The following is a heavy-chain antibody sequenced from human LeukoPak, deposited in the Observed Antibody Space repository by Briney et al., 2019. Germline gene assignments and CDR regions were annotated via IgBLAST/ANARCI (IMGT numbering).Heavy chain of an antibody. Sequence: ASVKVSCKASGYTFTSYGISWVRQAPGQGLEWMGWIIPNTGGTNYAQKFQDWVTMSSDTSISTAYMELSSLRSDDTAMYYCARGSPSYAQWHFDLWGRGTLVTVSS. V-gene: IGHV1-2*04. CDR1: GYTFTSYG. J-gene: IGHJ2*01. CDR3: ARGSPSYAQWHFDL. D-gene: IGHD2/OR15-2a*01. CDR2: IIPNTGGT.